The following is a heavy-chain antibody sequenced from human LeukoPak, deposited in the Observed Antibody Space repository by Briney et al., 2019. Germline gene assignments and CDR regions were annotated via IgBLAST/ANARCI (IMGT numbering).Heavy chain of an antibody. D-gene: IGHD3-22*01. CDR3: TPNYYDSSGYSDDAFDV. V-gene: IGHV3-30-3*01. CDR2: ISYDGSNK. Sequence: GGSLRLSCAASGFTFSSYAMHWVRQAPGKGLEWVAVISYDGSNKYYADSVKGRFTISRDDSKNTAYLQMNSLKTEDTAVYYCTPNYYDSSGYSDDAFDVWGQGTMVTVSS. CDR1: GFTFSSYA. J-gene: IGHJ3*01.